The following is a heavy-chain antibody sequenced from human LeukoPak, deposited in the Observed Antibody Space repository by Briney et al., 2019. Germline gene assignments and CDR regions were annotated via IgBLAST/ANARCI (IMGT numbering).Heavy chain of an antibody. CDR2: ISPDGTGK. J-gene: IGHJ5*02. V-gene: IGHV3-30*04. D-gene: IGHD6-19*01. CDR3: AREDSSSGRAGIFGFS. CDR1: GFSISTYP. Sequence: GRSLRLSCAASGFSISTYPMPWVRQTPGKGLEWVAAISPDGTGKPYADSVKGRFTISRDNSRNTLDLQMDSLRDEDTAIYYCAREDSSSGRAGIFGFSWGQGTLVTVSS.